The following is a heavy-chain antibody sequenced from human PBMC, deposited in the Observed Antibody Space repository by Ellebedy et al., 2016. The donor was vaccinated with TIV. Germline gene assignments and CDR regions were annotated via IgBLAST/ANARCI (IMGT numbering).Heavy chain of an antibody. J-gene: IGHJ4*02. CDR1: GFTFSLNW. CDR2: IKQDGSEK. CDR3: ARRGLAAGGTLLYY. V-gene: IGHV3-7*03. D-gene: IGHD6-13*01. Sequence: GESLKISCAASGFTFSLNWMYWVRQAPGKGLEWVAHIKQDGSEKYYVDSVKGRFTISRDNAENSLYLQMNSLRAEDTAVYYCARRGLAAGGTLLYYWGQGTLVTVSS.